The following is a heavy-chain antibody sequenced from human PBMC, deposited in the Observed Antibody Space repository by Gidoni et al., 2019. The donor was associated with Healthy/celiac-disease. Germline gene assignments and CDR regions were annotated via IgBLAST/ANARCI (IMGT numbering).Heavy chain of an antibody. J-gene: IGHJ6*02. Sequence: QVQLVESGGGVVPPGRYLRLSCAASGSTFSSYVMHWVRQAQGKGLEWVAVIWYDGSNKYYADSVKCRFTISRDNSKNTLYLQMNSLRAEDTAVYYCARDRVSPPVWGDYDGMDVWGQGTTVTVSS. CDR1: GSTFSSYV. D-gene: IGHD2-8*01. V-gene: IGHV3-33*01. CDR2: IWYDGSNK. CDR3: ARDRVSPPVWGDYDGMDV.